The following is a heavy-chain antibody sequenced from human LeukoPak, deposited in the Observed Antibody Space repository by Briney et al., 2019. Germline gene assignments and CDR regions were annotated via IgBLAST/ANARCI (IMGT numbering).Heavy chain of an antibody. CDR3: ARVSIAAYYFDY. V-gene: IGHV1-18*01. CDR1: GYSFTSYG. Sequence: ASVKVSCKASGYSFTSYGISWVRQAPGQGLEWMGWISAYNGNTNYAQKLQGRVTMTTDTSTSTAYMELRSLRSDDTAVYYCARVSIAAYYFDYWGRGTLVTVSS. CDR2: ISAYNGNT. D-gene: IGHD6-25*01. J-gene: IGHJ4*02.